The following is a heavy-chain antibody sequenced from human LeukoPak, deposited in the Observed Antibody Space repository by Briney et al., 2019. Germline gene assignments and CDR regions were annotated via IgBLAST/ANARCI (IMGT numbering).Heavy chain of an antibody. CDR3: AKSEVTTAYFDY. J-gene: IGHJ4*02. CDR2: ISYDGSNK. V-gene: IGHV3-30-3*02. Sequence: GSLRLSCAASGFTFSSYAMHWVRQAPGKGLEWVAVISYDGSNKYYADSVKGRFTISRDNSKNTLYLQMNSLRAEDTAVYYCAKSEVTTAYFDYWGQGTLVTVSS. CDR1: GFTFSSYA. D-gene: IGHD4-17*01.